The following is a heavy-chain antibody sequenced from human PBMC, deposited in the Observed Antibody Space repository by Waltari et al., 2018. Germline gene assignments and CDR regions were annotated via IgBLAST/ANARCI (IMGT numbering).Heavy chain of an antibody. CDR3: ARDSGYCSGGSCYRDYYYGMDV. D-gene: IGHD2-15*01. V-gene: IGHV4-4*02. CDR2: IYHSGST. CDR1: GGSISSRNW. J-gene: IGHJ6*02. Sequence: QVQLPESGPGLVKPSGTLSLTCAVSGGSISSRNWWSWVRQPPGKGLEWIGEIYHSGSTNYNPSLKSRVTISVDKSKNQFSLKLSSVTAADTAVYYCARDSGYCSGGSCYRDYYYGMDVWGQGTTVTVSS.